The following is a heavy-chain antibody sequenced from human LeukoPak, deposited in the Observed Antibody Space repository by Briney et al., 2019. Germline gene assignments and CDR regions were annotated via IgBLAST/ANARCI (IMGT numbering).Heavy chain of an antibody. V-gene: IGHV3-7*01. CDR3: ARRRLVDWFDP. Sequence: PGGSLRLSCAASGFTFSSYAMSWVRQAPGKGRGGGANIKQDGSEKYYVDSVKGRFTISRDNAKNSLYLQMNSLRAEDTAVYYCARRRLVDWFDPWGQGTLVTVSS. CDR1: GFTFSSYA. CDR2: IKQDGSEK. D-gene: IGHD2-15*01. J-gene: IGHJ5*02.